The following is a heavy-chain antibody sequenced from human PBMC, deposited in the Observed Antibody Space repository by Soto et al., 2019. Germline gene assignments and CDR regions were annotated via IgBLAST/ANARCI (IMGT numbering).Heavy chain of an antibody. CDR1: GFTFSSYA. CDR2: ISYDGSTQ. J-gene: IGHJ4*02. Sequence: QVQLVESGGGVVQPGRSLRLSCAASGFTFSSYAMHWVRQAPGKGLEWVAVISYDGSTQYYADSMKGRFTISRDNSQNTLSLQMHSLRAGDTAVYYCARQTSGWSYYFDYWGLGTLVPVSS. CDR3: ARQTSGWSYYFDY. D-gene: IGHD6-19*01. V-gene: IGHV3-30-3*01.